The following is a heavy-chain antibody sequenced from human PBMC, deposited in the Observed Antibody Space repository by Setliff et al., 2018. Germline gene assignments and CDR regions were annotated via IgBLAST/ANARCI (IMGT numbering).Heavy chain of an antibody. D-gene: IGHD6-19*01. J-gene: IGHJ4*02. Sequence: LRLSCAASGFTFSSYAMSWVRQAPGEGLEWVSGISGSGDNTYYADSAEGRFTISRDNAKNSLYLQMNSLRVEDTAVYYCARDSGLATDYWGQGTLVTVSS. CDR2: ISGSGDNT. V-gene: IGHV3-23*01. CDR3: ARDSGLATDY. CDR1: GFTFSSYA.